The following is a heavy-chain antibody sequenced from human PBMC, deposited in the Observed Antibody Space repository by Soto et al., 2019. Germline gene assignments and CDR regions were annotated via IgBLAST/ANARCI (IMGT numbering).Heavy chain of an antibody. CDR1: GGSFSGYY. CDR2: IYRTGST. D-gene: IGHD1-7*01. V-gene: IGHV4-34*01. Sequence: SETLSLTCAVYGGSFSGYYWTWVRQPPGQGLEWIGEIYRTGSTNYNPSLKSRVTISLDKSENQFSLKVTSLTAADTAVYYCASRDPGTSVDYWGQGTLVTVSS. J-gene: IGHJ4*02. CDR3: ASRDPGTSVDY.